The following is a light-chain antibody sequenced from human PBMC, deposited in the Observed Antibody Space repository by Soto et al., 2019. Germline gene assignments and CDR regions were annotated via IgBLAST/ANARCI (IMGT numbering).Light chain of an antibody. CDR3: QTWGTGYAV. CDR2: LNSNGSH. J-gene: IGLJ7*01. Sequence: QPVLTQSPSASASLGASVKLTCTLSSGHSTYAIAWHQQQPEKGPRYLMKLNSNGSHSKGDGIPDRFSGSSSGAERYLTISSLQSEDEADYYCQTWGTGYAVLGGGTQLTVL. V-gene: IGLV4-69*01. CDR1: SGHSTYA.